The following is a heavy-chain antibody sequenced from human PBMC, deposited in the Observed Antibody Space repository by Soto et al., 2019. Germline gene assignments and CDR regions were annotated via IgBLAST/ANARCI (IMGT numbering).Heavy chain of an antibody. CDR2: ISYDGSNK. V-gene: IGHV3-30-3*01. J-gene: IGHJ6*02. D-gene: IGHD2-2*01. Sequence: GGSLRLSCAASGFTFSSNAMHWVRQAPGKGLEWVAVISYDGSNKYYADSVKGRFTISRDNSKNTLYLQMNSLRAEDTAVYYCARDGADIVVVPAETYYGMDVWGQGTTVTVSS. CDR1: GFTFSSNA. CDR3: ARDGADIVVVPAETYYGMDV.